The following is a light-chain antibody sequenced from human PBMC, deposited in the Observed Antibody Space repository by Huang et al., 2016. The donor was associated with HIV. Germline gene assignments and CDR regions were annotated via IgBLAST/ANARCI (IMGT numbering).Light chain of an antibody. CDR1: QGISSY. J-gene: IGKJ2*01. Sequence: DIQMTQSPSSLSASVGDRVTITCRASQGISSYLNWYQQKPGKAPKLLIYAASTLQCGVPSRFSGSGSGTDFTLTISSLQPADSATYYCQETYSIPYTFGQGTKLEIK. CDR3: QETYSIPYT. V-gene: IGKV1-39*01. CDR2: AAS.